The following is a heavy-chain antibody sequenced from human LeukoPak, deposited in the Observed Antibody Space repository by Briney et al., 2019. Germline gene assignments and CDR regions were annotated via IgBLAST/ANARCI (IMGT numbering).Heavy chain of an antibody. CDR1: GGSVSYYY. Sequence: PSETLSLTCTVSGGSVSYYYWSWIRQPAGKGLEWIGRIYTSGSTNYNPSLKSRVTMSVDTSKNQFSLKLSSVTAADTAVYYCAREKFATMVRTEVYYYYYMDVWGKGTTVTVSS. D-gene: IGHD3-10*01. CDR2: IYTSGST. CDR3: AREKFATMVRTEVYYYYYMDV. J-gene: IGHJ6*03. V-gene: IGHV4-4*07.